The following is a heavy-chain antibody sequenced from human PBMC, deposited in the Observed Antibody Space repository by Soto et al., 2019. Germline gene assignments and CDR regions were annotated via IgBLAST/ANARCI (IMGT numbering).Heavy chain of an antibody. D-gene: IGHD5-12*01. CDR3: ARYLIPDSCYDDAFDI. CDR1: GFTFSSYS. J-gene: IGHJ3*02. V-gene: IGHV3-48*02. CDR2: ISSSSSTI. Sequence: EVQLVESGGGLVQPGGSLRLSCAASGFTFSSYSMNWVRQAPGKGLEWVSYISSSSSTIYYADSVKGRFTISRDNAKNSLYLQMNSLRDEDTAVYYCARYLIPDSCYDDAFDIWGQGTMVTVSS.